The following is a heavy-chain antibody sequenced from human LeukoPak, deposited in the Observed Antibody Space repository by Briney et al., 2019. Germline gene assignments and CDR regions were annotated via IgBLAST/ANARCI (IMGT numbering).Heavy chain of an antibody. J-gene: IGHJ4*02. CDR2: IYSGGST. D-gene: IGHD3-3*01. Sequence: GGSLRLSCVASGFTFGDHAMSWVRQAPGKGLEWVSVIYSGGSTYYADSVKGRFTISRDNSKNTLYLQMNSLRAEDTAVYYCASSGITIFGVVMRYFDYWGQGTLVTVSS. CDR3: ASSGITIFGVVMRYFDY. CDR1: GFTFGDHA. V-gene: IGHV3-66*02.